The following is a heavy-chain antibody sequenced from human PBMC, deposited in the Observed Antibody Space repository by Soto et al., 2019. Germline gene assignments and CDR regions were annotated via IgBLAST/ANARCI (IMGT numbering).Heavy chain of an antibody. J-gene: IGHJ3*01. CDR2: IIPMFGIP. V-gene: IGHV1-69*01. Sequence: QVQLVQSGAEVKKPGSSVKVSCKASGGTLNKHAITWVRRAPGQGLEWLGGIIPMFGIPNYPQKFQGRVTITADDSTNTSHMELHSLTSDDTAGYYCARGGTSGWLKGAYDVWGQGTMVTVSS. CDR3: ARGGTSGWLKGAYDV. D-gene: IGHD6-13*01. CDR1: GGTLNKHA.